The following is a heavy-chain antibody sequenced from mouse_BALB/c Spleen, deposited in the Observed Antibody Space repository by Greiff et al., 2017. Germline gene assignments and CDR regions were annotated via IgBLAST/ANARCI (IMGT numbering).Heavy chain of an antibody. D-gene: IGHD1-2*01. V-gene: IGHV1S81*02. Sequence: VQLQQPGAELVKPGASVKLSCKASGYTFTSYWMHWVKQRPGQGLEWIGEINPSNGRTNYNEKFKSKATLTVDKSSSTAYMQLSSLTSEDSAVYYCARITTARNFDYWGQGNTLTVSS. CDR1: GYTFTSYW. CDR2: INPSNGRT. J-gene: IGHJ2*01. CDR3: ARITTARNFDY.